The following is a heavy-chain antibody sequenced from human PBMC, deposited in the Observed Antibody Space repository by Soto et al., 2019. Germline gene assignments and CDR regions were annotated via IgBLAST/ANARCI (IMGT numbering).Heavy chain of an antibody. CDR3: ASLGYSYGSNYYYGMDV. D-gene: IGHD5-18*01. V-gene: IGHV1-69*13. CDR2: IIPIFGTA. CDR1: GGTFSSYA. J-gene: IGHJ6*02. Sequence: GASVKVSCKASGGTFSSYAISWVRQAPGQGLEWMGGIIPIFGTANYAQKFQGRVTITADESTSTAYMELSSLRSEDTAVYYCASLGYSYGSNYYYGMDVWGQGTTVTVSS.